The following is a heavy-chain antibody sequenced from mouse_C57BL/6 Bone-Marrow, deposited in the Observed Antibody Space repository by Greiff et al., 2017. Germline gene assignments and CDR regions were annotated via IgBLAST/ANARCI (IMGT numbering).Heavy chain of an antibody. D-gene: IGHD1-2*01. CDR2: INPSSGYT. CDR1: GYTFTSYW. CDR3: ARSFYGPAWFAY. Sequence: VQLQQSGAELAKPGASVKLSCKASGYTFTSYWMHWVKQRPGQGLEWIGYINPSSGYTKYNQKFKDKATFTADKSASTAYMQLSSLTYEDAAVYYCARSFYGPAWFAYWGQGTLVTVSA. J-gene: IGHJ3*01. V-gene: IGHV1-7*01.